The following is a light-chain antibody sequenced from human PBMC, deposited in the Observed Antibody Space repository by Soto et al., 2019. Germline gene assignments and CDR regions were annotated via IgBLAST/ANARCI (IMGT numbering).Light chain of an antibody. CDR3: QQYNDWPRT. J-gene: IGKJ4*01. CDR1: QSVRSH. Sequence: EVVMTQSPATLSVSPGERATLSCRASQSVRSHLAWYQQKPGQAPSLLIFGASTRATGVPARFSGSESGTDFTLTIISLQSEDVSLYFCQQYNDWPRTFGGGTKVEMK. CDR2: GAS. V-gene: IGKV3-15*01.